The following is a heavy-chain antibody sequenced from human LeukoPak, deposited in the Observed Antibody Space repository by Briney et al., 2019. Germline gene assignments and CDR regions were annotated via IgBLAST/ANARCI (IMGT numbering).Heavy chain of an antibody. CDR1: GGSFSGYY. D-gene: IGHD2-2*01. Sequence: SETLSLTCAVYGGSFSGYYWSWIRQPPGKGLEWLGEINHSGSTNYNPSLKSRVTISVDTSKNQFSLKLSSVTAADTAVYYCASRYLVVPAAMVPQYFQHGGQGTLVTVSS. CDR3: ASRYLVVPAAMVPQYFQH. V-gene: IGHV4-34*01. J-gene: IGHJ1*01. CDR2: INHSGST.